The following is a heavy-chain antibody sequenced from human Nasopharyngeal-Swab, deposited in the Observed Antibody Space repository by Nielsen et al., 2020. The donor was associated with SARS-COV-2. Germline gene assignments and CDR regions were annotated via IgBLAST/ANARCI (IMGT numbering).Heavy chain of an antibody. J-gene: IGHJ6*02. CDR3: TSTFEMNPYYGMGV. CDR2: MYKSGNT. V-gene: IGHV4-59*01. D-gene: IGHD5-24*01. Sequence: LETLSLTCSVSGGSNSRYYWSWVRQSPGKGLEWIGNMYKSGNTNYNPSLKSRVTISVDTSKNQFSLKLSSVTAADTAVYYCTSTFEMNPYYGMGVWGQGTTVTVSS. CDR1: GGSNSRYY.